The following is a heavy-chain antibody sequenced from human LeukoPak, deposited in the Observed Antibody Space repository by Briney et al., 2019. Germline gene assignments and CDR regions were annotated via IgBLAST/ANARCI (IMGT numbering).Heavy chain of an antibody. CDR3: AIAGTGTTYGDAFDI. Sequence: ASVMVSCKASGYTFTGYYMHWVRQAPGQGLEWMGWINPNSGGTNYAQKFQGRVTMTRDTSISTAYMELSRLRSDDTAVYYCAIAGTGTTYGDAFDIWGQGTMVTVSS. CDR1: GYTFTGYY. J-gene: IGHJ3*02. CDR2: INPNSGGT. V-gene: IGHV1-2*02. D-gene: IGHD1-1*01.